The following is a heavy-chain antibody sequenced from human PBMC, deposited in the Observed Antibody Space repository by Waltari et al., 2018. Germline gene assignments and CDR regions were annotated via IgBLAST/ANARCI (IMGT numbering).Heavy chain of an antibody. CDR3: ARLPRGSVIIGAFDI. CDR2: MYFSGTH. D-gene: IGHD3-22*01. Sequence: VQLQESGPGLVKPSETLSLSCDVSGDSITSHFWSWIQQAPGKGLEWIGYMYFSGTHNSNPSLKSRVTISIDTSKNHFSLNLRSVTAADTAIYYCARLPRGSVIIGAFDIWGQGTQVTVSS. J-gene: IGHJ3*02. CDR1: GDSITSHF. V-gene: IGHV4-59*11.